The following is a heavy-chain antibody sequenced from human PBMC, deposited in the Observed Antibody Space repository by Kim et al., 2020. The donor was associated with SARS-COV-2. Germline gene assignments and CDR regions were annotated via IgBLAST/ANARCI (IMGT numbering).Heavy chain of an antibody. J-gene: IGHJ6*02. D-gene: IGHD3-10*01. V-gene: IGHV3-23*01. Sequence: GGSLRLSCAASGFTFSSYAMSWVRQAPGKGLEWVSAISGSGGSTYYADSVKGRFTISRDNSKNPLYLQMNSLRAEDTAVYYCAKHKVLLWFGDPAGCMGVWAKGTRSPSP. CDR1: GFTFSSYA. CDR2: ISGSGGST. CDR3: AKHKVLLWFGDPAGCMGV.